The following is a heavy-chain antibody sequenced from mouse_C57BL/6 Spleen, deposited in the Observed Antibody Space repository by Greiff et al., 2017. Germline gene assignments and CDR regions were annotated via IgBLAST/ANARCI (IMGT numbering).Heavy chain of an antibody. CDR1: GFNIKDYY. Sequence: VQLQQSGAELVRPGASVKLSCTASGFNIKDYYMHWVKQRPEQGLEWIGRIDPEDGDTEYAPKFQGKATMTADTSSNTAYLQLSSLTSEDTAVYYCTQYYGSSYPFFAYWGQGTLVTVSA. J-gene: IGHJ3*01. CDR3: TQYYGSSYPFFAY. V-gene: IGHV14-1*01. CDR2: IDPEDGDT. D-gene: IGHD1-1*01.